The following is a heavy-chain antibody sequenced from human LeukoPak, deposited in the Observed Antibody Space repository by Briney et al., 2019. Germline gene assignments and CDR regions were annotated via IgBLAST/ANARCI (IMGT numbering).Heavy chain of an antibody. CDR1: GFTFSSYW. CDR2: INSDGSST. Sequence: PGGSLRLSCAASGFTFSSYWMHWVRQAPGKGLVWVSRINSDGSSTSYADSVKGRFTISRDNAKNTLYLQMNSLRAEDTAVYYCARGHYDILTGYSRGGPFDYWGQGTLVTVSS. D-gene: IGHD3-9*01. CDR3: ARGHYDILTGYSRGGPFDY. V-gene: IGHV3-74*01. J-gene: IGHJ4*02.